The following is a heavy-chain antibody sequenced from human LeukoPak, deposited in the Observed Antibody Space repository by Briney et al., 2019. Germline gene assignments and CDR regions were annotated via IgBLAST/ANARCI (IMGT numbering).Heavy chain of an antibody. D-gene: IGHD3-22*01. Sequence: GGSLRLSCAASGFTFSSYAMHWVRQAPGKGLEWVAVISYDGSNKYYADSVKGRFTISRDNSKNTLYLQMNSLRAEDTAVYYCARDPRSETSMTVGGVFDYWGQGTLVTVSS. J-gene: IGHJ4*02. CDR3: ARDPRSETSMTVGGVFDY. CDR2: ISYDGSNK. V-gene: IGHV3-30-3*01. CDR1: GFTFSSYA.